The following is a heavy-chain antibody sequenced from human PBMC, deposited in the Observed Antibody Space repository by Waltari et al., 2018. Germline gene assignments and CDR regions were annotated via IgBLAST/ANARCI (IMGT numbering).Heavy chain of an antibody. Sequence: EVQLVESGGGLVQPGGSLRLSCAASGFTFRRYSMNWVRQAPGKGLEWISYISSSSGIIFYADSVKGRITISRDNAKNSLYLQMNSLRDEDTAVYYCARLRGYWGQGTLVTVSS. V-gene: IGHV3-48*02. CDR3: ARLRGY. CDR1: GFTFRRYS. J-gene: IGHJ4*02. CDR2: ISSSSGII.